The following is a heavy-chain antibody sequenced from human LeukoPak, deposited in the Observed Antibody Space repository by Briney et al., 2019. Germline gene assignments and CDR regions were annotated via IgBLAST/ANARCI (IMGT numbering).Heavy chain of an antibody. V-gene: IGHV1-2*02. CDR2: INPNSGGT. CDR3: ARWVVPAANAFDI. Sequence: ASVRVSCKASGYTFTGYYMHRVRQAPGQGLEWMGWINPNSGGTNYAQKFQGRVTMTRDTSISTAYMELSRLRSDDTAVYYCARWVVPAANAFDIWGQGTMVTVSS. CDR1: GYTFTGYY. J-gene: IGHJ3*02. D-gene: IGHD2-2*01.